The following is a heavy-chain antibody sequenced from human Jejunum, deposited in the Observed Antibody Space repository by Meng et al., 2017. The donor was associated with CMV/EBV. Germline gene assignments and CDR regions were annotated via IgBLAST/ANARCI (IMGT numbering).Heavy chain of an antibody. Sequence: FTFSNYGMNWVRQAPGKGLEWVASISPSSSSIYYADSVKGRFTISRDNTKNSLYLQMNSLRAGDTGVYFCARGIIIVPNAYYFDSWGQGTLVTVFS. CDR1: FTFSNYG. CDR3: ARGIIIVPNAYYFDS. V-gene: IGHV3-21*01. D-gene: IGHD2/OR15-2a*01. J-gene: IGHJ4*02. CDR2: ISPSSSSI.